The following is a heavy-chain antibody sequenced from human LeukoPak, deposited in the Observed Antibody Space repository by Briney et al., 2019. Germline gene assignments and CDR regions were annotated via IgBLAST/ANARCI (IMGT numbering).Heavy chain of an antibody. CDR1: GFTFSSYA. D-gene: IGHD6-6*01. CDR3: AKDLVEQLVVFDY. CDR2: ISGGGGST. V-gene: IGHV3-23*01. J-gene: IGHJ4*02. Sequence: PGGPLRLSCAASGFTFSSYAMSWVRQAPGNGLEWFSAISGGGGSTYYADSVKGRFTISRDNSKNTLYLQMNSLRAEDTAVYYCAKDLVEQLVVFDYWGQGTLVTVSS.